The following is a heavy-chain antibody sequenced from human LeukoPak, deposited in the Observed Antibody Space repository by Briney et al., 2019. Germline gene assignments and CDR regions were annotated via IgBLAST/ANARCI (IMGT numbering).Heavy chain of an antibody. CDR2: INSAGSST. CDR1: GFTFSSYW. J-gene: IGHJ4*02. D-gene: IGHD3-10*01. V-gene: IGHV3-74*01. CDR3: ARDRRITMVRGVSSAPDY. Sequence: PGGSLRLSCAASGFTFSSYWMHWVRQAPGKGLVLVSRINSAGSSTSYADSVKGRFTISRDNAKNTLYLQMNSLRAEDTAVYYCARDRRITMVRGVSSAPDYWGQGTLVTVSS.